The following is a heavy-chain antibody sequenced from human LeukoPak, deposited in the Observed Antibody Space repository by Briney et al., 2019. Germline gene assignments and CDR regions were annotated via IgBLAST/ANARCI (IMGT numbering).Heavy chain of an antibody. CDR3: ARDDGDGYNFDY. J-gene: IGHJ4*02. Sequence: GGSLRLSCAVSGFTFSSYGMHWVRQAPGKGLEWVAVIWYDGSNKYYADSVKGRFTISRDNSKNTLYLQMNSLRAEDTAVYYCARDDGDGYNFDYWGQGTLVTVSS. CDR2: IWYDGSNK. D-gene: IGHD5-24*01. CDR1: GFTFSSYG. V-gene: IGHV3-33*01.